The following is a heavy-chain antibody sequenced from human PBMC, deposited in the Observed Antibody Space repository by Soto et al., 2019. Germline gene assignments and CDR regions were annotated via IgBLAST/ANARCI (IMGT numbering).Heavy chain of an antibody. CDR1: GFTVSSNY. CDR3: ARADSRPVAGSGFDY. Sequence: PGGSLRLSCAVSGFTVSSNYMSWVRQAPGKGLEWVSVIYSDDSTYYTDSVKGRFIISRDNSKNTLYLQMNSLRAEDTAVYYCARADSRPVAGSGFDYWGQGTLVTVS. CDR2: IYSDDST. V-gene: IGHV3-66*01. D-gene: IGHD6-19*01. J-gene: IGHJ4*02.